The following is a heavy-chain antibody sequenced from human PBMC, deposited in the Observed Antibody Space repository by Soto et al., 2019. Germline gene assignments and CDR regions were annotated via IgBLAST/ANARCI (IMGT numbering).Heavy chain of an antibody. Sequence: GESLKISCKGAGYSFTSYWIGWVRQMPGKSLELMGIIYPGDSDTRYSPSFQGQVTFSADKSINTAYLQWRSLKASDTAMYYCARRGTSANFNWFDPWGQGTLVTVSS. CDR3: ARRGTSANFNWFDP. CDR1: GYSFTSYW. V-gene: IGHV5-51*01. CDR2: IYPGDSDT. J-gene: IGHJ5*01.